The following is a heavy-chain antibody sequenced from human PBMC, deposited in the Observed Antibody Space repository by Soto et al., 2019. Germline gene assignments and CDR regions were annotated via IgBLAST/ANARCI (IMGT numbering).Heavy chain of an antibody. J-gene: IGHJ4*02. CDR2: ISYDGSIQ. CDR1: GFTFSSYG. Sequence: QVQLVESGGGVVQPGRSLRLSCAASGFTFSSYGMHWVRQAPGEGLEWVVVISYDGSIQYYTDSAKGRFTISRDNSKSTLYLQINSMRAEDTAVYYCAKEIRAYSSSWSFDYWGQGTLVTVSS. V-gene: IGHV3-30*18. CDR3: AKEIRAYSSSWSFDY. D-gene: IGHD6-13*01.